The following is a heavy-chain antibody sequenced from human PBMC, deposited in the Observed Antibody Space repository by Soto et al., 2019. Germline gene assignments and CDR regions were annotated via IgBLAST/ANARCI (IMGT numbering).Heavy chain of an antibody. J-gene: IGHJ3*02. CDR3: AKGGSNSFDDAFDI. D-gene: IGHD3-16*01. Sequence: PGGALRLSCAASGFTLSSYVMHWVRQAPGKGLEWVSTTRGSGGSTYYADFVEGRFTFSRDNSKNTLHLLMNSLRAELTAVYYCAKGGSNSFDDAFDIWGQGTLVT. CDR1: GFTLSSYV. CDR2: TRGSGGST. V-gene: IGHV3-23*01.